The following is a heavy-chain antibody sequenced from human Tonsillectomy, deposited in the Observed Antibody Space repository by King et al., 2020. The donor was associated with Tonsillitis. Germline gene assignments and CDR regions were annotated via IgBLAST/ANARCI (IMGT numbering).Heavy chain of an antibody. J-gene: IGHJ4*02. D-gene: IGHD2-2*01. Sequence: QLVQSGAEVKKPGASVKVSCKASGYTFTGYYMHWVRQAPGQGLEWMEWINPNSGGTNYAQKFQGRVTMTRDTSISTAYMELSRLRSDDTAVYYCARESPADIVVVPAAPTAYYFAYWGQGTLVTVSS. CDR3: ARESPADIVVVPAAPTAYYFAY. CDR1: GYTFTGYY. V-gene: IGHV1-2*02. CDR2: INPNSGGT.